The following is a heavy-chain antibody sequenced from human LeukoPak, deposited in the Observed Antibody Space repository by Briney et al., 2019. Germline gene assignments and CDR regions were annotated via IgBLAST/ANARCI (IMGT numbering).Heavy chain of an antibody. CDR1: GFTFREYS. D-gene: IGHD2-15*01. J-gene: IGHJ5*02. Sequence: PGGSLRLSCAASGFTFREYSMSWVRQAPGKGLEWVSIIRSNGRDTYYTDSVKGRFTISRDNSKNTLYLEMNSLRAEDTAVYYCAKGGYTTCFDPWGQGTLVTVSS. CDR2: IRSNGRDT. V-gene: IGHV3-23*01. CDR3: AKGGYTTCFDP.